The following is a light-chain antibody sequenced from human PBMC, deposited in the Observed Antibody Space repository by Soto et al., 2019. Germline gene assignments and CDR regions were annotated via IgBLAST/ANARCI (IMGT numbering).Light chain of an antibody. Sequence: DIQMTQSPSSLSASVGDRVTITCRASQGISNYLAWYQQKPGKVPKLLIYTASTLQSGVPSRFSGSGSATAFTLTIGSLQPEDVATYYCQNDNSAPQLTFGGGTKVEIK. J-gene: IGKJ4*01. CDR3: QNDNSAPQLT. CDR1: QGISNY. V-gene: IGKV1-27*01. CDR2: TAS.